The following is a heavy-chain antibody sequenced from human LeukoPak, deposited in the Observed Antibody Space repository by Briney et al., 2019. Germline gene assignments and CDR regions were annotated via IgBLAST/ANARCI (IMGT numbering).Heavy chain of an antibody. CDR1: GFTFSNYA. V-gene: IGHV3-23*01. Sequence: GGSLRLSCAASGFTFSNYAMSWVRQAPGKGLEWVSASCGSGGDTFYADSVKGRFTISRDNSKNTLYLQMNSLRAEDTAVYYCAKCFNYYYFYMDVWGKGTTVTVSS. J-gene: IGHJ6*03. CDR3: AKCFNYYYFYMDV. CDR2: SCGSGGDT.